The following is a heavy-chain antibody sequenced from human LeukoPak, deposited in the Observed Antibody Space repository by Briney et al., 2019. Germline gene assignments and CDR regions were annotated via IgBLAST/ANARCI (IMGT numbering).Heavy chain of an antibody. Sequence: SETLSLTCTVSVGSSSSYYWSWIRQPPGKGLEGIGYIYYSWYTNYNPSLKRRVNIPVDTPKNQFSLTINSVTAADPAVYYCARTTMVRATYXMDVWGKGTTVTIX. CDR2: IYYSWYT. CDR3: ARTTMVRATYXMDV. CDR1: VGSSSSYY. D-gene: IGHD3-10*01. J-gene: IGHJ6*03. V-gene: IGHV4-59*01.